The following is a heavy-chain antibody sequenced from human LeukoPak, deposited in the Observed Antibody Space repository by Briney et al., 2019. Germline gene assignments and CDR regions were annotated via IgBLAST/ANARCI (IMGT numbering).Heavy chain of an antibody. CDR2: ISQDGSEE. J-gene: IGHJ4*02. CDR3: ARDGNSSDWYSGDNTDY. CDR1: GFTFSSYW. D-gene: IGHD6-19*01. Sequence: GGSLRLSCAVSGFTFSSYWMSWVRQTPGKGLEWVANISQDGSEEYYVDSVKGRFTISRDNAQNSLYLQLNYLRAGDTAVYYCARDGNSSDWYSGDNTDYWGQGTLVTVSS. V-gene: IGHV3-7*01.